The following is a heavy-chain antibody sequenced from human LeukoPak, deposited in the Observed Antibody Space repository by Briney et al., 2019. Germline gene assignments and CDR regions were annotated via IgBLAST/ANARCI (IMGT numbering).Heavy chain of an antibody. J-gene: IGHJ4*02. CDR1: GYTFTSYG. V-gene: IGHV1-18*01. CDR2: ISAYNGNT. D-gene: IGHD4-17*01. Sequence: GASVKVSCKASGYTFTSYGISWVRQAPGQGLEWMGWISAYNGNTNYAQKLQGRVTMTTDTSTSTAYMELRSLRSDDTAVYYCARDISGVFVDYGDYVPYFDYWGQGTLVTVSS. CDR3: ARDISGVFVDYGDYVPYFDY.